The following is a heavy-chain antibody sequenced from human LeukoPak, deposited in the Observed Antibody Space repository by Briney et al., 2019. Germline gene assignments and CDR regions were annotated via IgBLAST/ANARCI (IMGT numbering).Heavy chain of an antibody. V-gene: IGHV3-11*05. Sequence: PGGSLRLSCAASGFTFSDYYMSWIRQAPGKGLEWVSYIIGSSSYTNYADSVRGRFTISRDNAKNSLYLQMNSLSAEDTAVYYCARARYGSGSLYYYYYYGMDVWGQGTTVTVSS. CDR1: GFTFSDYY. CDR3: ARARYGSGSLYYYYYYGMDV. CDR2: IIGSSSYT. J-gene: IGHJ6*02. D-gene: IGHD3-10*01.